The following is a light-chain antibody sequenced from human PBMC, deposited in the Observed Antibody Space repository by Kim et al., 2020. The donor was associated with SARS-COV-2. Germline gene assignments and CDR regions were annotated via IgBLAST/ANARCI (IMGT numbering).Light chain of an antibody. CDR3: QQADKIPMD. V-gene: IGKV1-12*01. CDR2: AAS. CDR1: QDISKW. J-gene: IGKJ4*01. Sequence: ASVGDTVTITCRASQDISKWIVWYQQKPGKAPEALIYAASTLQSGVPSRFSGSGLGTEFTLTITNLRPEDFATYYCQQADKIPMDFGGGTKVDI.